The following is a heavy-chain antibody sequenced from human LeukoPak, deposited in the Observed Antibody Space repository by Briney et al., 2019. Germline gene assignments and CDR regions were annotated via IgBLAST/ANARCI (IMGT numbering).Heavy chain of an antibody. J-gene: IGHJ6*02. CDR1: GFTFSSDW. Sequence: QPGGSLRPSCAASGFTFSSDWMHWVRQAPGEGLVWVSRINHNGVSRAYADFVKGRFTISRDDARGTVYLQMDSLSADDTAVYYCARVPGYVGYFYGMDVWGQGTTVTVSS. CDR2: INHNGVSR. CDR3: ARVPGYVGYFYGMDV. D-gene: IGHD2-15*01. V-gene: IGHV3-74*01.